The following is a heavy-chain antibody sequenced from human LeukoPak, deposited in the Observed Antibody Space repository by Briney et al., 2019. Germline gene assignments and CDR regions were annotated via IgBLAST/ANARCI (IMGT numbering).Heavy chain of an antibody. J-gene: IGHJ4*02. CDR3: AKDKATVAAKGPFDY. CDR2: ISGSGATT. V-gene: IGHV3-23*01. CDR1: EFIFSNYA. Sequence: GGSLRLSCAASEFIFSNYAMTWVRQAPGKGLEWVSSISGSGATTYYADSVKGRFTISRDNSKNTLFLQFNSLRAEDTAVYYCAKDKATVAAKGPFDYWGQRTLVTVSS. D-gene: IGHD2-15*01.